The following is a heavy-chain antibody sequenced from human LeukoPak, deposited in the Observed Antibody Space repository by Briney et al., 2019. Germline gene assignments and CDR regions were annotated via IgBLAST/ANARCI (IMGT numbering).Heavy chain of an antibody. V-gene: IGHV3-7*01. CDR1: GFTFSSYW. Sequence: QSGGSLRLSCAASGFTFSSYWMSWVRQAPGKGLEWVANIKQDGSEKYYVDSVKGRFTISRDNAKNSLYLQMNSLRAEDTAVYYCARENDYSNYEIDYWGQGTLVTVSS. D-gene: IGHD4-11*01. J-gene: IGHJ4*02. CDR2: IKQDGSEK. CDR3: ARENDYSNYEIDY.